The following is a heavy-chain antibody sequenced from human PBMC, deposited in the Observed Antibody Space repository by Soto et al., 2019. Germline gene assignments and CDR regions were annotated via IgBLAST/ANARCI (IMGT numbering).Heavy chain of an antibody. V-gene: IGHV3-30*18. Sequence: QVLLVESGGGVVQPGRSLRISCAVSGFTFSSFGMHWVRQAPGKGLEWVAVISDDGSSKHYADSLKGRFTISRDNSNNSLYLAMDRLGPEDTAVYYCAKARCGYVGDLTLPGYWGQGTLVTVSS. CDR2: ISDDGSSK. CDR1: GFTFSSFG. J-gene: IGHJ4*02. D-gene: IGHD4-17*01. CDR3: AKARCGYVGDLTLPGY.